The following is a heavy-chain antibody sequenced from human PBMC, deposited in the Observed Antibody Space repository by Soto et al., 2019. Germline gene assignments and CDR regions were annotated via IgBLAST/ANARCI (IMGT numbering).Heavy chain of an antibody. Sequence: GESLKISCTASGYSFTTYWINWVRQMPGKGLEWMGKIDPGGSDTTYSPSFQGHVTISADKSISTAYLQWSSLKASDTAMYYCARLHGSVIPFDYWGQGTLVTVSS. D-gene: IGHD3-10*01. CDR2: IDPGGSDT. V-gene: IGHV5-10-1*01. CDR1: GYSFTTYW. CDR3: ARLHGSVIPFDY. J-gene: IGHJ4*02.